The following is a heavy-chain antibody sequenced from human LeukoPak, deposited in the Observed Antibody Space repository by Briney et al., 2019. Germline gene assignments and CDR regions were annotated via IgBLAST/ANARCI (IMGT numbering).Heavy chain of an antibody. CDR2: ISGSGNST. CDR1: GFTFSSYA. D-gene: IGHD3-22*01. V-gene: IGHV3-23*01. J-gene: IGHJ4*02. Sequence: GGSLRLSCAASGFTFSSYAMSWVRQAPGKGLEWVSAISGSGNSTYYSDSVKGRFTISRDNSKNTLYVQMNSLRAEDTAVYYCAKPLVSDYYDSSGYWGYWGQGTLVTVSS. CDR3: AKPLVSDYYDSSGYWGY.